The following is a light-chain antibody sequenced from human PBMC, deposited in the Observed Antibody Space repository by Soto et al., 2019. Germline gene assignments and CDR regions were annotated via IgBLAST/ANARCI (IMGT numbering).Light chain of an antibody. CDR2: GAS. Sequence: EIVLTQSPGTLSLSPGERATLSCRASQRVSSSYLAWYQQKPGQAPRLLIYGASSRATGFPDRFSGSGSGTEFALTVSRLEPEDFAVYICQQRSNWPRTFGQGTKVDIK. V-gene: IGKV3D-20*02. CDR1: QRVSSSY. CDR3: QQRSNWPRT. J-gene: IGKJ1*01.